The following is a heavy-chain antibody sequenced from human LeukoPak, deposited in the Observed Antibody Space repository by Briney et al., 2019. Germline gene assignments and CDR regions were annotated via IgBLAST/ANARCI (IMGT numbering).Heavy chain of an antibody. CDR2: VSWNDFK. CDR1: GFSLTTSEVG. V-gene: IGHV2-5*01. D-gene: IGHD1-26*01. Sequence: SGPPLVEPTQTLTLTCAVSGFSLTTSEVGVGWIRQPPSKALEWLALVSWNDFKSFSPSLKSRLTITKDTSKDQVVLTMTNMDPVDTATYYCARFLHSGTYRFDYWGQGTLVTVSS. CDR3: ARFLHSGTYRFDY. J-gene: IGHJ4*02.